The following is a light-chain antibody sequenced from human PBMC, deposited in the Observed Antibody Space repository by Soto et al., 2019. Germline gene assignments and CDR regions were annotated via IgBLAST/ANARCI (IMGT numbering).Light chain of an antibody. CDR2: GNT. CDR1: SSNIGAGYD. CDR3: LSLDSSRSVV. J-gene: IGLJ3*02. Sequence: QSVLTQPPSVSGAPGQRVTISCTGSSSNIGAGYDVHWYQQLPGRAPKLLIYGNTNRPSGVPDRFAGSKSGTSASLAISGRQAEDESEYYFLSLDSSRSVVFGGGTQLPVL. V-gene: IGLV1-40*01.